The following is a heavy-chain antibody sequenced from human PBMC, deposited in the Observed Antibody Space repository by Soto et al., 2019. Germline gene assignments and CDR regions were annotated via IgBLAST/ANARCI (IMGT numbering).Heavy chain of an antibody. J-gene: IGHJ4*02. D-gene: IGHD2-2*01. CDR1: GYTFTSYY. CDR3: ARDPPLGYCISTSCSPFDY. V-gene: IGHV1-46*01. Sequence: ASVKVSCKASGYTFTSYYMNWVRQAPGQGLEWMGIINPSGGSTSYAQRFQGRVTMTRDTSTSTVYMELSSLRSEDTAVYYCARDPPLGYCISTSCSPFDYWGQGTLVTVSS. CDR2: INPSGGST.